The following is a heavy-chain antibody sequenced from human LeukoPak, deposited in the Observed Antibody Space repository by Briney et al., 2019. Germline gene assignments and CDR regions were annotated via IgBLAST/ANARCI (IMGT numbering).Heavy chain of an antibody. V-gene: IGHV4-59*08. D-gene: IGHD6-19*01. CDR1: GGSISSYY. CDR2: IYYSGST. J-gene: IGHJ1*01. CDR3: ASLYSSGWTVQH. Sequence: PSETLSLTCTVSGGSISSYYWSWIRQPPGKGLGWIGYIYYSGSTNYNPSLKSRVTISVDTSKNQFSLKLSSVTAADTAVYYCASLYSSGWTVQHWGQGTLVTVSS.